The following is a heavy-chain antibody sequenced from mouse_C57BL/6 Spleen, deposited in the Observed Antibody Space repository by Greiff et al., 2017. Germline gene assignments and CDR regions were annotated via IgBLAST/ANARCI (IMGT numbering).Heavy chain of an antibody. CDR2: IRLKSDNYAT. J-gene: IGHJ2*01. CDR3: TRRQRYYFDY. D-gene: IGHD1-2*01. Sequence: EVKVEESGGGLVQPGGSMKLSCVASGFTFSNYWMNWVRQSPEKGLEWVAQIRLKSDNYATHYAESVKGRFTISRDDSKSSVYLQMNNLRAEDTGIYYCTRRQRYYFDYWGQGTTLTVSS. V-gene: IGHV6-3*01. CDR1: GFTFSNYW.